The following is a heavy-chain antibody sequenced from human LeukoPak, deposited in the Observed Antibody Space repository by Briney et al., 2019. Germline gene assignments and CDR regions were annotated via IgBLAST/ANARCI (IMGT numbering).Heavy chain of an antibody. Sequence: PGGSLRLSCEVSGFTISSYTMSWVRQAPGKGLEWVSTIGTDTYYADSVKGRFTISRDNSKNTLFLQMNSLRAEDTAVYYCAKDGRSITPGLWGPGTLVTVSS. V-gene: IGHV3-23*01. CDR3: AKDGRSITPGL. CDR2: IGTDT. D-gene: IGHD3-10*01. CDR1: GFTISSYT. J-gene: IGHJ4*02.